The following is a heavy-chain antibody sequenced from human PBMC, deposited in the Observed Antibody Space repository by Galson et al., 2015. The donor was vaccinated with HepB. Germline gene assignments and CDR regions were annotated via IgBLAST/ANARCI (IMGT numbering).Heavy chain of an antibody. CDR2: VSYTESP. J-gene: IGHJ4*02. CDR3: ARLVVESTATYFDY. Sequence: WGWIRQPPGKGLECIGNVSYTESPYYSPSLRSRVTISLDSSENQFSLELTSVTAADSAVYYCARLVVESTATYFDYWGQGVQVTVSS. V-gene: IGHV4-39*01. D-gene: IGHD2-15*01.